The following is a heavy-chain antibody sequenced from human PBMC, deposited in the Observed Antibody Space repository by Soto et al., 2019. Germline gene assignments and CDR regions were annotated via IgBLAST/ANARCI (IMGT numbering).Heavy chain of an antibody. CDR1: GFTFSSYD. Sequence: GGSLRLSCAASGFTFSSYDMHWVRQATGKGLEWVSAIGTAGDTYYPGSVKGRFTISRENAKNSLYLQMNSLRAGDTAVYYCARGLRISSSWYHQPDYWGQGTLVTVSS. CDR3: ARGLRISSSWYHQPDY. CDR2: IGTAGDT. V-gene: IGHV3-13*01. J-gene: IGHJ4*02. D-gene: IGHD6-13*01.